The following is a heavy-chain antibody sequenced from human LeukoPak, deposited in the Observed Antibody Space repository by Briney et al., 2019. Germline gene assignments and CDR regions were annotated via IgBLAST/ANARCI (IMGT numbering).Heavy chain of an antibody. CDR2: IYRGDSDS. J-gene: IGHJ4*02. V-gene: IGHV5-51*01. CDR1: GYRFTSYW. CDR3: ARGRCSSTSCTPDFDY. D-gene: IGHD2-2*01. Sequence: GESLKIPCKGPGYRFTSYWIGWVRQMPGKGLEWMRIIYRGDSDSRYSPSCQVQVTISADKSISTAYLKWSSLEASDTAMYSCARGRCSSTSCTPDFDYWGQGTLVTVSS.